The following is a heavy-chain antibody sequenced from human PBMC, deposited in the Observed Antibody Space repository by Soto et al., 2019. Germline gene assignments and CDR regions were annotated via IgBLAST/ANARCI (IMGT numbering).Heavy chain of an antibody. V-gene: IGHV1-2*02. CDR2: INPNSGGT. Sequence: ASVKVSCKASGYTFTGYYMHWVRQAPGQGLEWMGWINPNSGGTNYAQKFQGRVTMTRDTSISTAYMELSRLGSDDTAVYYCARRMIWFGTEYRGYGMDVWGQGTTVTVSS. CDR1: GYTFTGYY. J-gene: IGHJ6*02. D-gene: IGHD3-10*01. CDR3: ARRMIWFGTEYRGYGMDV.